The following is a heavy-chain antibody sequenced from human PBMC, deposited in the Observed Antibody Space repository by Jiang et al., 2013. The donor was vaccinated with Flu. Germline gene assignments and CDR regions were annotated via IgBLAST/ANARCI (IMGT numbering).Heavy chain of an antibody. V-gene: IGHV6-1*01. D-gene: IGHD2-15*01. CDR3: ARDGAATHDAFDI. J-gene: IGHJ3*02. Sequence: SRGHEWLGRTYYRSQWYNNYAESVKSRITINPDTSKNQVSLQLNSVTPEDTAVYYCARDGAATHDAFDIWGQGTVVTVSS. CDR2: TYYRSQWYN.